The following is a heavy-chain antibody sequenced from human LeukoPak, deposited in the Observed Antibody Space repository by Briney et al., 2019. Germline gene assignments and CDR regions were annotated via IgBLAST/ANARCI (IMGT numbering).Heavy chain of an antibody. CDR3: ARAERVIQLWFGNWFDP. Sequence: KPSETLSLTCTVSGDSISSSNSYWGWIRQPPGKGLEWIGSIYYSGSTYYNPSLKSRVTISVDTSKNQFSLKLSSVTAADTAVYYCARAERVIQLWFGNWFDPWGQGTLVTVSS. V-gene: IGHV4-39*07. CDR2: IYYSGST. CDR1: GDSISSSNSY. D-gene: IGHD5-18*01. J-gene: IGHJ5*02.